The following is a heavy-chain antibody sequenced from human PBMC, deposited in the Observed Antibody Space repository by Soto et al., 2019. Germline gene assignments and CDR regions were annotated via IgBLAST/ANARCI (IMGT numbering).Heavy chain of an antibody. CDR3: ATGTRPGGRY. Sequence: EVQLLESGGGLVQPGGSLRLSCAASGFTFSNYAMGWVRQAPGRGLEWVAAISESGGTTDYADSVKGRFTISRDNSKNTLYLQMNSLRAEDTAVYYCATGTRPGGRYWGQGTLVTVSS. D-gene: IGHD1-1*01. CDR2: ISESGGTT. CDR1: GFTFSNYA. V-gene: IGHV3-23*01. J-gene: IGHJ4*02.